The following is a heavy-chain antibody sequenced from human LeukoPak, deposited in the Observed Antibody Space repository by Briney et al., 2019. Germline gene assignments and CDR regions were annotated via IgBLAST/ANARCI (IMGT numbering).Heavy chain of an antibody. CDR3: ARDVSHLY. Sequence: ASVKVSCKASGGTFSSYAINWVRQAPRQGLEWMGGIIPILTTAKYAQKFQGRVTITADESTSTAYMELSSLKYEDTAVYYCARDVSHLYWGQGTLVTVSS. V-gene: IGHV1-69*13. J-gene: IGHJ4*02. D-gene: IGHD5/OR15-5a*01. CDR2: IIPILTTA. CDR1: GGTFSSYA.